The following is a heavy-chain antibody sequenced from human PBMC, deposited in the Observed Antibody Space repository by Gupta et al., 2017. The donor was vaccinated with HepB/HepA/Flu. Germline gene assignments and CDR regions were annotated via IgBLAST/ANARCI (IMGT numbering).Heavy chain of an antibody. CDR1: GVPFDDYV. CDR3: ARSRDTGRHDAYDI. Sequence: EVQLVESGGGLVQPGRSLRLSCAASGVPFDDYVMHWVRQAPRKGLEWVSSISWNSGIVGYAESVKGRFTISRDNAKNSLYLQINSLTDDDTASYYCARSRDTGRHDAYDIWGQGTMVTVSS. D-gene: IGHD5-24*01. CDR2: ISWNSGIV. V-gene: IGHV3-9*01. J-gene: IGHJ3*02.